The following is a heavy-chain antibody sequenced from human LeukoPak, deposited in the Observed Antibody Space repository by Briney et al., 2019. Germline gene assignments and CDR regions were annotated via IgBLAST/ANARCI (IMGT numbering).Heavy chain of an antibody. CDR3: VRGANYDILTALDY. CDR2: IYYHGST. Sequence: PSETLSLTCTVSGGSLSSAGSYWNWVRQHPGKGLEWIGYIYYHGSTYYNPSLKSRITISVDTSKNQFSLKLDSVTAADTAVYYCVRGANYDILTALDYWGQGTLVTVSS. V-gene: IGHV4-31*03. J-gene: IGHJ4*02. D-gene: IGHD3-9*01. CDR1: GGSLSSAGSY.